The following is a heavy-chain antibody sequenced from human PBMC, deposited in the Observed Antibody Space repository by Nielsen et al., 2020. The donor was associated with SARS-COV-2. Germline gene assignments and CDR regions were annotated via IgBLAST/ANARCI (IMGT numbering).Heavy chain of an antibody. CDR2: ISWNGGII. Sequence: SLKISCAASGFTFDDYAMHWVRQAPGKGLEWVSGISWNGGIIDYADSVKGRFTISRDNAKSSLYLQMNSLRPEDTALYCCAKDTHTRGQNTAFDYWGQGTLVTVSS. CDR3: AKDTHTRGQNTAFDY. V-gene: IGHV3-9*01. J-gene: IGHJ4*02. D-gene: IGHD2-2*01. CDR1: GFTFDDYA.